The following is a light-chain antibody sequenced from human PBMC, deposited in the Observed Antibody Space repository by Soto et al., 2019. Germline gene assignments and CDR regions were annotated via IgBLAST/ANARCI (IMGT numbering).Light chain of an antibody. J-gene: IGLJ2*01. Sequence: QSALTQPASVSGSPGQSVTISCTGTSSDIGTSNIVSWYQQHPGKAPKLIIYEVYNRPSRVSDRFSGSTSGNTASLTISGLQAEDEADYSCSYAGRGILLFGGGTKLTVL. V-gene: IGLV2-23*01. CDR2: EVY. CDR1: SSDIGTSNI. CDR3: CSYAGRGILL.